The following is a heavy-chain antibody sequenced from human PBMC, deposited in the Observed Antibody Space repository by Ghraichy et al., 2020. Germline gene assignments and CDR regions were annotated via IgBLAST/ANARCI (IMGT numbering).Heavy chain of an antibody. CDR3: ARGSTVVRFYYYDGMDV. CDR2: ITSSSRTI. Sequence: GGSLRLSCVGSGFSFNGYSMNWVRQSPGKGLEWVSYITSSSRTISYADSVKGRFTISRDNAQNSLYLQMNSLRDEDTAVYYCARGSTVVRFYYYDGMDVWGQGTTVTVSS. D-gene: IGHD4-23*01. CDR1: GFSFNGYS. J-gene: IGHJ6*02. V-gene: IGHV3-48*02.